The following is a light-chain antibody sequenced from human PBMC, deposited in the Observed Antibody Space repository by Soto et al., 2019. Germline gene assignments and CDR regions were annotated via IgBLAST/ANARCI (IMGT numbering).Light chain of an antibody. CDR3: QHRRNWPIT. CDR1: QSVNNY. CDR2: DAS. V-gene: IGKV3-11*01. Sequence: EIVLTQSPATLSLSPGERATLSCRASQSVNNYLAWYQEKPGQAPRLLIYDASNRATGIPARFSGTGSGTDFTLTISSLEPEDFAVYYCQHRRNWPITFGQGTRLEI. J-gene: IGKJ5*01.